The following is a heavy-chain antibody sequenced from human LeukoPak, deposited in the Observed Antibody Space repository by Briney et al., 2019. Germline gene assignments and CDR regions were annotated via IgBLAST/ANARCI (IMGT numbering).Heavy chain of an antibody. CDR2: MNPNSGNT. J-gene: IGHJ4*02. Sequence: ASVKVSCKASGGTFSSYAINWVRQATGQGLEWMGWMNPNSGNTGYAQKFQGRVTMTRNTSISTAYMELSSLRSEDTAVYYCARVAAYGSGSYYFDYWGQGTLVTVSS. CDR1: GGTFSSYA. D-gene: IGHD3-10*01. CDR3: ARVAAYGSGSYYFDY. V-gene: IGHV1-8*02.